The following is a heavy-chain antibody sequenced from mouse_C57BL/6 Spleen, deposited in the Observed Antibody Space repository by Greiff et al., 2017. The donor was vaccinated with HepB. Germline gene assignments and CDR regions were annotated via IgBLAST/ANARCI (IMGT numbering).Heavy chain of an antibody. CDR3: ARGPYDGYYGDY. J-gene: IGHJ2*01. CDR2: INPGSGGT. CDR1: GYAFTNYL. D-gene: IGHD2-3*01. V-gene: IGHV1-54*01. Sequence: QVQLQQSGAELVRPGTSVKVSCKASGYAFTNYLIEWVKQRPGQGLEWIGVINPGSGGTNYNEKFKGKATLTADKSSSTAYMQLSSLTSEDSAVYFCARGPYDGYYGDYWGQGTTLTVSS.